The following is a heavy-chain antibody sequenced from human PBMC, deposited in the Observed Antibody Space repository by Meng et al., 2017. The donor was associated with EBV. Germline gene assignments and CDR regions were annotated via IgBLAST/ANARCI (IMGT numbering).Heavy chain of an antibody. D-gene: IGHD3-10*01. V-gene: IGHV1-69*01. CDR2: FLPRLGAP. J-gene: IGHJ4*02. Sequence: QVQLVQSAGDGKEPGSSVKAPCKTSGGPFRYYAISWVRQAPGQGLEWLGGFLPRLGAPNYAQKFHGRVKITADESTSTHYMDLSSLRSEDTAIYYCASESGRGYTPDYWGQGTLVTVSS. CDR3: ASESGRGYTPDY. CDR1: GGPFRYYA.